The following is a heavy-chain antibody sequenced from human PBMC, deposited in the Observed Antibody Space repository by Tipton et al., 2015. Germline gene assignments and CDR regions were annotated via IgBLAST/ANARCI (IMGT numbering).Heavy chain of an antibody. CDR1: GGSFSGYY. CDR3: ARLGYCSGGSCYYRRAYYYYGMDV. Sequence: TLSLTCAVYGGSFSGYYWTWIRQPPGKGLEWIGQINHSGNTNYNPSLKSRVTISVDTSKNQFSLKLSSVTAADTAVYYCARLGYCSGGSCYYRRAYYYYGMDVWGQGTTVTVSS. J-gene: IGHJ6*02. V-gene: IGHV4-34*01. D-gene: IGHD2-15*01. CDR2: INHSGNT.